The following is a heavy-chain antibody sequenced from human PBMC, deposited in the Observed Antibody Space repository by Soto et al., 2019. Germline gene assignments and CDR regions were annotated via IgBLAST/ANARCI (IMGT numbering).Heavy chain of an antibody. J-gene: IGHJ5*02. Sequence: QVQLQESGPGLVKPSQTLSLTCTVSGGSISSGAYYWSWIRQPPGKGREWIGYIYYSGSTYYNPSLKSRVTISVDTSKNQFSLKLSSVTAADTAVYYCARYCSGGSCYHNWFDPWGQGTLVTVSS. CDR3: ARYCSGGSCYHNWFDP. CDR1: GGSISSGAYY. CDR2: IYYSGST. V-gene: IGHV4-30-4*01. D-gene: IGHD2-15*01.